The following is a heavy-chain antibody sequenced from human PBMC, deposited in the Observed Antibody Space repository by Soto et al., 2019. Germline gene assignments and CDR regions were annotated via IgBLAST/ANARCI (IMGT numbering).Heavy chain of an antibody. V-gene: IGHV2-5*01. CDR1: GFSLSTSGVG. CDR2: IYWNDDK. J-gene: IGHJ4*02. Sequence: QITLKESGPTLVKPTQTLTLTCTFSGFSLSTSGVGVGWIRQPPGKALEWLALIYWNDDKRYSPSLKSRLTITKDTSKNQVVLTMTNMDPVDTATYYCAHSGNMRYSGSYLGPDYWGQGTLVTVSS. CDR3: AHSGNMRYSGSYLGPDY. D-gene: IGHD1-26*01.